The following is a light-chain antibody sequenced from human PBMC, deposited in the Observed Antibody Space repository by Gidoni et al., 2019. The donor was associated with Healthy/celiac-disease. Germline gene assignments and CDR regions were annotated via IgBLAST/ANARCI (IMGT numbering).Light chain of an antibody. CDR1: KNISNY. V-gene: IGKV1-33*01. J-gene: IGKJ3*01. CDR2: DAS. CDR3: QQCDNIPCT. Sequence: DIQMTQCPSSLSASVGDRVTITCQASKNISNYLNWYQQKPGKAPKLLIYDASNLETGVPSRFSGSGSGTDFTFTISSLQPEDIATYYCQQCDNIPCTFXXXTKVDIK.